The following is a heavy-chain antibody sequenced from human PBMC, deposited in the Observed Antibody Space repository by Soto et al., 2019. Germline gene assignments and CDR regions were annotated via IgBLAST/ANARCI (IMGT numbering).Heavy chain of an antibody. V-gene: IGHV2-5*01. D-gene: IGHD3-16*01. CDR1: GFSLSTSGVG. CDR2: IYWNDDK. CDR3: AHSRTYYDYVWGRYRLVDLRDFDY. Sequence: SGPTLVNPTQTLTLTCTFSGFSLSTSGVGVGWIRQPPGKALEWLALIYWNDDKRYSPSLKSRLTITKDTSKNQVVLTMTKMDPVDTATYYCAHSRTYYDYVWGRYRLVDLRDFDYSGQGPLVTVYS. J-gene: IGHJ4*02.